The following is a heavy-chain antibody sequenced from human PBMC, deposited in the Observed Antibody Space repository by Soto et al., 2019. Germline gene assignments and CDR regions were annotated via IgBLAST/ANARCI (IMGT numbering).Heavy chain of an antibody. CDR1: GFSFSSFA. CDR3: AKGVELDV. Sequence: GGSLRLSCEASGFSFSSFAMNWVRQAPGKGLEWVSAIGDSGASTYYADSAKGRFTISRDNSRNTLYLQLNSLRAEDTAVYYCAKGVELDVWGNGTTVTVSS. CDR2: IGDSGAST. D-gene: IGHD1-26*01. J-gene: IGHJ6*04. V-gene: IGHV3-23*01.